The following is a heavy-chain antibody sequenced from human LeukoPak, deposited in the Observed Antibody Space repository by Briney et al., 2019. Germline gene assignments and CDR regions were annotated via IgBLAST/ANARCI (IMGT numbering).Heavy chain of an antibody. CDR1: GGSISSYY. Sequence: SETLSLTCTVSGGSISSYYWSRIRQPAGKGLEWIGRIYTSGSTNYNPSLKSRVTMSVDTSKNQFSLKLSSVTAADTAVYYCARDGITIFGVVIRGDFDYWGQGTLVTVSS. V-gene: IGHV4-4*07. J-gene: IGHJ4*02. D-gene: IGHD3-3*01. CDR3: ARDGITIFGVVIRGDFDY. CDR2: IYTSGST.